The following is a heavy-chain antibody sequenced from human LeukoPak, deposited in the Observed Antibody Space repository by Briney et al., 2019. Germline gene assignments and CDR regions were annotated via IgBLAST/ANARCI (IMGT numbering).Heavy chain of an antibody. V-gene: IGHV1-2*06. D-gene: IGHD6-19*01. CDR1: GYTFTGYY. Sequence: GASVKVSCKASGYTFTGYYMHWVRQAPGQGLEWMGRISPNSGGTNYAQKFQGRVTMTRDTSISTAYMELSRLRSDDTAVYYCARGRVNSGWFPGDYWGQGTLVTVSS. J-gene: IGHJ4*02. CDR2: ISPNSGGT. CDR3: ARGRVNSGWFPGDY.